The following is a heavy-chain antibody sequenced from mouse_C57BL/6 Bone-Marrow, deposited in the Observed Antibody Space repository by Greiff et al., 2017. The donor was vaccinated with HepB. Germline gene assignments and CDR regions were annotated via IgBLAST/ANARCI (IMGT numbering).Heavy chain of an antibody. CDR2: INPGSGGT. J-gene: IGHJ2*01. D-gene: IGHD2-2*01. Sequence: VQLQQSGAELVRPGPSVKVSCKASGYSFTNYLIEWVKQRPGQGLEWIGVINPGSGGTNYNEKFKGKATLTADKSSSTAYMQLSSLTSEDSAVYFCARYLVTTGYYFDYWGQGTTLTVSS. V-gene: IGHV1-54*01. CDR3: ARYLVTTGYYFDY. CDR1: GYSFTNYL.